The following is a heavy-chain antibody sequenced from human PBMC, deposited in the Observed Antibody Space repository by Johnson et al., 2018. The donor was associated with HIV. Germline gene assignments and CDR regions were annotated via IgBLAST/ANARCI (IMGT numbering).Heavy chain of an antibody. CDR2: IYRGGST. V-gene: IGHV3-66*02. CDR1: GFTVSSNY. J-gene: IGHJ3*01. Sequence: VQLVESGGGLVQPGGSLRLSCAASGFTVSSNYMSWVRQAPGKGLEWVSVIYRGGSTYYADSVKGRFTISRDNSKNTLYLQMNSLRAEDTAVYYCARRYYDTSGYRDWGQGTMVTVSS. D-gene: IGHD3-22*01. CDR3: ARRYYDTSGYRD.